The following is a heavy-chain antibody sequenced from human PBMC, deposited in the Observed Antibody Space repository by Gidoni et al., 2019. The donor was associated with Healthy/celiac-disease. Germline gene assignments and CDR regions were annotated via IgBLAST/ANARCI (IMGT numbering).Heavy chain of an antibody. J-gene: IGHJ6*02. CDR1: GFTFSSYA. D-gene: IGHD3-10*01. V-gene: IGHV3-23*01. CDR3: AKDPSVLLWFGELSLSNYYYGMDV. Sequence: EVQLLESGGGLVQPGGSLRLSCAASGFTFSSYAMSWVRQAPGKGLEWVSAISGSGGSTYYADSVKGRFTISRDNSKNTLYLQMNSLRAEDTAVYYCAKDPSVLLWFGELSLSNYYYGMDVWGQGTTVTVSS. CDR2: ISGSGGST.